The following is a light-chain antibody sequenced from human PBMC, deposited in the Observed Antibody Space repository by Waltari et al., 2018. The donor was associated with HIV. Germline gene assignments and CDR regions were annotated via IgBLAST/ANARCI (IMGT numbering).Light chain of an antibody. V-gene: IGLV1-44*01. CDR3: ATWDDTMSVV. Sequence: SLLTQPPSVSGAPGQRVNISCSGGPSNIGGNSVNWYRQLPGTAPILLIYHNDQRPSSVPVRFSGSKSATSASLVISGLQSDDEADYYCATWDDTMSVVFGGGTRLTVL. CDR2: HND. J-gene: IGLJ2*01. CDR1: PSNIGGNS.